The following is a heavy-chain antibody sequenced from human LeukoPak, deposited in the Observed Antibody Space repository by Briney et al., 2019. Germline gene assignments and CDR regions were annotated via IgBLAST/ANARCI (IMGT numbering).Heavy chain of an antibody. J-gene: IGHJ6*02. V-gene: IGHV1-8*01. D-gene: IGHD3-22*01. CDR3: ARGITYYYDSSGYYYVFLGSGYYYYGMDV. Sequence: ASVKVSCKASGYTFTSYDINWVRQATGQGPEWMGWMNPNSGNTGYAQKFQGRVTMTRNTSISTAYMELSGLRSEDTAVYYCARGITYYYDSSGYYYVFLGSGYYYYGMDVWGQGTTVTVSS. CDR1: GYTFTSYD. CDR2: MNPNSGNT.